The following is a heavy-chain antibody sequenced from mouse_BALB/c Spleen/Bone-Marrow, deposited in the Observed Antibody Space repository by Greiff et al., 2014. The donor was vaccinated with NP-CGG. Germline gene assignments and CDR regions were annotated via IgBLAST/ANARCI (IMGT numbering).Heavy chain of an antibody. CDR1: GYTFTSYW. V-gene: IGHV1-69*02. Sequence: QVQLQQSGAELVRPGASVKLSCKASGYTFTSYWINWVKQRPGQGLGWIGNIFPSETYTNYNQKFKDKATLTVDKSSSTAYMQLSSPTSEDSAVYYCTRDNWDYWGQGTTLTVSS. J-gene: IGHJ2*01. D-gene: IGHD4-1*01. CDR3: TRDNWDY. CDR2: IFPSETYT.